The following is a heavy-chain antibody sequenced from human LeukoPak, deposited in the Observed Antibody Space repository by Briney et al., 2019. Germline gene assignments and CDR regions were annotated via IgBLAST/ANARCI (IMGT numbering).Heavy chain of an antibody. CDR2: FYYSGST. Sequence: SETLSLTCTVSGGSISSYYWSWIRQPPGKGLEWIGYFYYSGSTNYNPSLKSRVTISVDTSKNQFSLKLSSVTAADTAVYYCARTRRPMVRGVIIPENWFDPWGQGTLVTGSS. D-gene: IGHD3-10*01. CDR3: ARTRRPMVRGVIIPENWFDP. J-gene: IGHJ5*02. CDR1: GGSISSYY. V-gene: IGHV4-59*01.